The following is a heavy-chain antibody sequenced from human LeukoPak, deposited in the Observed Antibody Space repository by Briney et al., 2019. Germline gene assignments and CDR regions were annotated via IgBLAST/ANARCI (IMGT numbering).Heavy chain of an antibody. CDR2: ISGSGGSP. CDR3: AKDRVTTVVTQLDY. Sequence: GGSLRLSCAASGFTFSSYAMSWVRQAPGKGLEWVSAISGSGGSPCYADSVKGRFTISRDNSRNTLYLQMNSLRAEDTAVYYCAKDRVTTVVTQLDYWGQGTLVTVSS. J-gene: IGHJ4*02. CDR1: GFTFSSYA. V-gene: IGHV3-23*01. D-gene: IGHD4-23*01.